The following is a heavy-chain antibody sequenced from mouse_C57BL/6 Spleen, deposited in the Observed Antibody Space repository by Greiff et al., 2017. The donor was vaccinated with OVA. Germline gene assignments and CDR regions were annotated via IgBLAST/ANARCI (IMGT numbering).Heavy chain of an antibody. CDR2: INYDGSST. J-gene: IGHJ2*01. CDR1: GFTFSDSY. V-gene: IGHV5-16*01. CDR3: ARERIYVDY. Sequence: EVKLVESEGGLVQPGSSMKLSCTASGFTFSDSYMAWVRQVPEKGLEWVANINYDGSSTYYLDSLKSRFIISRDNAKNILYLQMSSLKSEDTATYYCARERIYVDYWGQGTTLTVSS.